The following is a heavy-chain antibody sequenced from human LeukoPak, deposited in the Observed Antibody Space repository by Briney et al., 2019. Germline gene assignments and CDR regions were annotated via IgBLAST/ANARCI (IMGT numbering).Heavy chain of an antibody. CDR2: ISAYNGNT. J-gene: IGHJ4*02. V-gene: IGHV1-18*01. CDR1: GHIFTSND. Sequence: ASVKVSCKASGHIFTSNDISWVRQAPGQGLEWMGWISAYNGNTKYAQKLQGRLTMTTDTSTSTAYMELRSLRSDDTAVYYCARDRYCSGGSCYSGRAYWGQGTLVTVSS. D-gene: IGHD2-15*01. CDR3: ARDRYCSGGSCYSGRAY.